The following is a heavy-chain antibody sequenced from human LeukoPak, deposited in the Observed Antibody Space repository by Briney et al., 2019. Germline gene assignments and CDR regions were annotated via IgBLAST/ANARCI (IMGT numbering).Heavy chain of an antibody. J-gene: IGHJ6*03. CDR1: GGTFSSYA. Sequence: SVKVSCKASGGTFSSYAISWVRQAPGQGLEWMGGIIPIFGTANYAQKFQGRVTITADESTSTAYMELSSLRSEDTAVYYCARATYYYDSSGYPYYYYYMDVWGKGTTVTISS. D-gene: IGHD3-22*01. CDR2: IIPIFGTA. CDR3: ARATYYYDSSGYPYYYYYMDV. V-gene: IGHV1-69*13.